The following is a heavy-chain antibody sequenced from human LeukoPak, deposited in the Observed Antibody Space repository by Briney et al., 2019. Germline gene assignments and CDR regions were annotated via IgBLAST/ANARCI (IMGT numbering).Heavy chain of an antibody. CDR3: ARGLSIVVVVAATLLDY. Sequence: ASVKVSCKASGYTFTSYDINWVRQATGPGLEWMGWMNPNSGNTGYAQKFQGRVTMTRNTSISTAYMELSSLRSEDTAVYYCARGLSIVVVVAATLLDYWGQGTLVTVSS. J-gene: IGHJ4*02. CDR2: MNPNSGNT. V-gene: IGHV1-8*01. D-gene: IGHD2-15*01. CDR1: GYTFTSYD.